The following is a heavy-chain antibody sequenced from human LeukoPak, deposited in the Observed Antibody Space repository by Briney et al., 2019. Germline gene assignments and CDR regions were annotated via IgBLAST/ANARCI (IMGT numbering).Heavy chain of an antibody. V-gene: IGHV3-7*01. CDR2: IKQDGSEK. CDR3: ARTSAAGTTADFQH. CDR1: GFTFSSYW. Sequence: GGSLRLSCAASGFTFSSYWMSWVRQAPGKGLEWVANIKQDGSEKYYVDSVKGRFTISRDNAKNSLYLQMNSLRAEDTAVYYCARTSAAGTTADFQHWGQGTLVTVSS. J-gene: IGHJ1*01. D-gene: IGHD6-13*01.